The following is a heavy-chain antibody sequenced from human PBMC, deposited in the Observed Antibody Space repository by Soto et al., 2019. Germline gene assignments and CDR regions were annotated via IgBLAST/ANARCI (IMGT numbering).Heavy chain of an antibody. D-gene: IGHD3-16*01. CDR3: ARVGGINWFDP. J-gene: IGHJ5*02. CDR1: GGSISSGGYY. Sequence: SETLCLTCTVSGGSISSGGYYWSWIRQHPGKGLEWIGYIYYSGSTYYNPSLKSRVTISVDTSKNQFSLKLSSVTAADTAVYYCARVGGINWFDPWGQGTLVTVS. V-gene: IGHV4-31*03. CDR2: IYYSGST.